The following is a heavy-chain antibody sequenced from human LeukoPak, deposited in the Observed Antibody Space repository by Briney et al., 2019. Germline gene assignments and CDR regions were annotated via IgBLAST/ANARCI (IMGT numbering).Heavy chain of an antibody. V-gene: IGHV4-34*01. D-gene: IGHD2-15*01. CDR2: INHSGST. J-gene: IGHJ4*02. Sequence: SETLSLTCAAYGGSFSGYYWSWIRQPPGKGLEWIGEINHSGSTNYNPSLKSRVTISVDTSKNQFSLKLSSVTAADTAVYYCARVEYCSGGSCYSGYDYWGQGTLVTVSS. CDR3: ARVEYCSGGSCYSGYDY. CDR1: GGSFSGYY.